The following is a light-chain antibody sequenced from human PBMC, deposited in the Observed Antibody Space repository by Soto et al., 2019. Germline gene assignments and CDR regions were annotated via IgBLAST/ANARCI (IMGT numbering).Light chain of an antibody. CDR1: QSVFYSSNKKDY. V-gene: IGKV4-1*01. CDR2: WAS. CDR3: KQYFHTLLT. Sequence: DIVMAQSPDSLAVSLGERATINCKSSQSVFYSSNKKDYLAWYQQKPGQTPKLLIYWASTRGVGVPDRFNGSGYGTDFTLTISSLQAEDVAVYYCKQYFHTLLTFGGGTRVEIK. J-gene: IGKJ4*01.